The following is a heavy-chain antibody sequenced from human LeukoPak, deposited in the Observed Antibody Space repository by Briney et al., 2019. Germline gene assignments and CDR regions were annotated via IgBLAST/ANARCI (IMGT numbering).Heavy chain of an antibody. V-gene: IGHV3-7*01. Sequence: GGSLRLSCAASGFTFSSYWMSWVRQAPGKGLEWVANIKKDGSEKYSVDSVKGRFTISRDNAKTSLYLQMNTLRAEDTAVYYCARHLSGVTGYTYGRGIDYWGQGTLVTVSS. J-gene: IGHJ4*02. CDR3: ARHLSGVTGYTYGRGIDY. D-gene: IGHD5-18*01. CDR1: GFTFSSYW. CDR2: IKKDGSEK.